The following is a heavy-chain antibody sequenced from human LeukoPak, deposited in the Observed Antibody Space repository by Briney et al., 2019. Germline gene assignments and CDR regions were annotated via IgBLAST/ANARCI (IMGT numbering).Heavy chain of an antibody. CDR3: AKDRSGTWSFDY. CDR2: VWYDGINN. Sequence: PGSSLRLSCAASGFDFSSHNMHWVRQAPGKGLEWLAVVWYDGINNVLADSVKGRFTLSRDISKNTLSLQINSLRVEDTAVYFCAKDRSGTWSFDYWGQGALVTVSS. CDR1: GFDFSSHN. V-gene: IGHV3-33*06. J-gene: IGHJ4*02. D-gene: IGHD3-3*01.